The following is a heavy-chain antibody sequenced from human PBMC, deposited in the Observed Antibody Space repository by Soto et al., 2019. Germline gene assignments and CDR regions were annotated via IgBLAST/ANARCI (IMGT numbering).Heavy chain of an antibody. D-gene: IGHD1-26*01. CDR2: LSLDGGNE. Sequence: QVQLVESGGGVVQPGRSLRLSCAASGFNFSSYGMHWVRQAPGKGLEWVAVLSLDGGNEYYADSVKGRFTISRDNSKNTLYLQMNSLGAEDTAVYYCAKEGTPHTRVIVGTYYWGQGTLVTVSS. CDR1: GFNFSSYG. V-gene: IGHV3-30*18. CDR3: AKEGTPHTRVIVGTYY. J-gene: IGHJ4*02.